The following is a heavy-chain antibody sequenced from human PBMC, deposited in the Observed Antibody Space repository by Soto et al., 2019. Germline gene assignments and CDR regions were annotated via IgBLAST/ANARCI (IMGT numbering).Heavy chain of an antibody. D-gene: IGHD2-15*01. CDR1: GGTFSSYT. Sequence: QVQLVQSGAEVKKPGSSVKVSCKASGGTFSSYTISWVRQAPGQGLEWMGRIIPIRGIANYAQKFQGRVTITADKSTSTAYMELSSLRSEDTAVYYCARMVPAATSDAFDIWGQGTMVTVSS. CDR2: IIPIRGIA. J-gene: IGHJ3*02. CDR3: ARMVPAATSDAFDI. V-gene: IGHV1-69*02.